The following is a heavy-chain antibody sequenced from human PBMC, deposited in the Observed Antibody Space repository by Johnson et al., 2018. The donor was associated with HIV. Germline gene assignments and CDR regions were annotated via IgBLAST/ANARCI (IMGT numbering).Heavy chain of an antibody. J-gene: IGHJ3*02. CDR1: GFTFSSYD. CDR2: IGTAGDT. D-gene: IGHD1-26*01. V-gene: IGHV3-13*01. Sequence: VQLVESGGGLKQPGGSLRLSCAASGFTFSSYDMHWVRQATGKGLEWVSTIGTAGDTYYPGSVKGRFTISRENAKNTLYLKMKSLRAEDTAVYYCAKESKWESRTPHDFDIWGQGTMVTVSS. CDR3: AKESKWESRTPHDFDI.